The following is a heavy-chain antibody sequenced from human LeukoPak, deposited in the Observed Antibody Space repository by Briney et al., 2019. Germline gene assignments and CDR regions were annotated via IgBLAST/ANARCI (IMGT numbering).Heavy chain of an antibody. Sequence: PSESLSLTCTVSGGSISCYYWSWLRQPPGKGLEWIGYIYYSGSTNYNPSLKSRVTISVDTSKNQFSLKLSSVTAADTAVYYCARCIDDILTGYFHYYFDYWGQGTLVTVSS. CDR2: IYYSGST. D-gene: IGHD3-9*01. CDR3: ARCIDDILTGYFHYYFDY. J-gene: IGHJ4*02. V-gene: IGHV4-59*01. CDR1: GGSISCYY.